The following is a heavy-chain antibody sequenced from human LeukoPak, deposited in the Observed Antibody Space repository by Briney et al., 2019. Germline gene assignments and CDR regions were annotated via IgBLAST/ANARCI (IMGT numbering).Heavy chain of an antibody. D-gene: IGHD3-10*01. J-gene: IGHJ5*02. CDR3: ARRATYYYGSGSPGGLDP. Sequence: SETLSLTCAVYGGSFSGYYWSWIRQPPGKGLEWIGEINHSGSTNYNPSLKSRVTISVDTSKNQFSLKLSSVTAADTAVYYCARRATYYYGSGSPGGLDPWGQGTLVTVSS. V-gene: IGHV4-34*01. CDR1: GGSFSGYY. CDR2: INHSGST.